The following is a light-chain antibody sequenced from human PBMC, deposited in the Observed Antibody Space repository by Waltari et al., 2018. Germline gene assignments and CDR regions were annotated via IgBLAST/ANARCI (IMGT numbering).Light chain of an antibody. CDR2: DVS. CDR3: SSYSSSSTLYV. V-gene: IGLV2-14*03. CDR1: RSDVGGYDY. Sequence: QSALTQPASVSGSPGQSITIFCAGTRSDVGGYDYVSWDQQHPGKAPELIIYDVSKRPSWVSDRFSGSKSGNTASLTISGLQADDEADYYCSSYSSSSTLYVFGTGTKVTV. J-gene: IGLJ1*01.